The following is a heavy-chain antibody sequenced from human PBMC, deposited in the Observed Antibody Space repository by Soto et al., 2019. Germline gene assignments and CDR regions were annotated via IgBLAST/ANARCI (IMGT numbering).Heavy chain of an antibody. V-gene: IGHV1-18*01. CDR1: GYTFTSYG. Sequence: QVQLVQSGAEVKKPGASVKVSCKASGYTFTSYGISWVRQAPGQGLEWMGWISAYNGNTNYAQKLQGRVTMTTDTSTSTAYMELRSLRSDDTAMYYCARDGDIVVVPAAVEGGGFDPWGQGTLVTVSS. CDR3: ARDGDIVVVPAAVEGGGFDP. CDR2: ISAYNGNT. J-gene: IGHJ5*02. D-gene: IGHD2-2*01.